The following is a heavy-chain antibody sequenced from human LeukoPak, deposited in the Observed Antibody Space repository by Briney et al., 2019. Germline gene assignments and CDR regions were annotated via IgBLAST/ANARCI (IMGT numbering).Heavy chain of an antibody. V-gene: IGHV1-2*04. CDR2: INPNSGGT. CDR3: ARALTGYSSSWRGNWFDP. CDR1: GYTFTGYY. Sequence: ASVTVSCKASGYTFTGYYMHWVRQAPGQGLEWMGWINPNSGGTNYAQKFQGWVTMTRDTSISTAYMELSRLRSDDTAVYYCARALTGYSSSWRGNWFDPWGQGTLVTVSS. J-gene: IGHJ5*02. D-gene: IGHD6-13*01.